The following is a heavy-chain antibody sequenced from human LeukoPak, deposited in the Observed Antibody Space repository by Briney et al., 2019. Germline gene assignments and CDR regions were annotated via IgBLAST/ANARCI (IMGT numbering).Heavy chain of an antibody. D-gene: IGHD4-17*01. V-gene: IGHV4-30-4*07. J-gene: IGHJ5*02. CDR3: ARQMTVSGGWFDP. CDR1: GGSISSGGYF. Sequence: SETLSLTCVVSGGSISSGGYFWNWIRQPPGKGLEWIGYIYYNGYTYYNPSLNSRLTISVDTSKNQFSLRLTSVTAADAAVYFCARQMTVSGGWFDPWGQGTLVTVSS. CDR2: IYYNGYT.